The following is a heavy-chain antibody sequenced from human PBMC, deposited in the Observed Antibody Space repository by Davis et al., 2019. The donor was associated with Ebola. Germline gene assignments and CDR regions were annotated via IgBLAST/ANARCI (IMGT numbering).Heavy chain of an antibody. CDR2: INGDGSST. CDR1: GFIFNNYW. D-gene: IGHD2-15*01. Sequence: GESLKISCAASGFIFNNYWMHWVRQAPGKGLVWVSRINGDGSSTDYADSVKGRFTISRDNAKNTVYLQMNSLRAEDTAVYFCARGAAGSGVYFDPWGQGTLVTVSS. V-gene: IGHV3-74*01. CDR3: ARGAAGSGVYFDP. J-gene: IGHJ5*02.